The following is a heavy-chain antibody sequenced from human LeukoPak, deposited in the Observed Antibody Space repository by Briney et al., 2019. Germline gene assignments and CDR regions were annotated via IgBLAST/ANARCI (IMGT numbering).Heavy chain of an antibody. CDR3: TRDLTDHYSIDY. V-gene: IGHV3-30*03. D-gene: IGHD3-10*01. CDR1: GFTFSDYG. Sequence: GGSLRLSCAVSGFTFSDYGMHWVRQAPGKGLEWVAVISYDGSNKYYTDSVKGRFTISRDNSKNTLYLQVNSLRPDDTAVYYCTRDLTDHYSIDYWGQGTLVTVSS. CDR2: ISYDGSNK. J-gene: IGHJ4*02.